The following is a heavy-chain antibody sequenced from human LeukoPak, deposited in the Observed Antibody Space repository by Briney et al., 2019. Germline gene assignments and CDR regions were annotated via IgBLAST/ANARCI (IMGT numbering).Heavy chain of an antibody. J-gene: IGHJ6*02. D-gene: IGHD3-22*01. Sequence: GRSLRLSCAASGFTFDDYAMHWVRQAPGKGLEWVSGISWNSGSIGYADSVKGRFTISRDNAKNSLYLQMNSLRAEDTAVYYCARDGVTMIVVVTDHYYYYGMDVWGQGTTVTVPS. CDR2: ISWNSGSI. CDR1: GFTFDDYA. V-gene: IGHV3-9*01. CDR3: ARDGVTMIVVVTDHYYYYGMDV.